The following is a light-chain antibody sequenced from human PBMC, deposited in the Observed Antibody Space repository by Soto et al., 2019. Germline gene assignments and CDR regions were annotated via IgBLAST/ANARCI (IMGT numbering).Light chain of an antibody. CDR2: RDT. CDR1: NIGIKN. CDR3: QVWDSSTVV. Sequence: SYELTQPLSVSVALGQTARITWGGNNIGIKNVHWYQLNPGQAPVLVIYRDTNRPSGIPERFSGSNSGNTATLAISRAQAGDDADYYCQVWDSSTVVFGGGTKLTVL. J-gene: IGLJ2*01. V-gene: IGLV3-9*01.